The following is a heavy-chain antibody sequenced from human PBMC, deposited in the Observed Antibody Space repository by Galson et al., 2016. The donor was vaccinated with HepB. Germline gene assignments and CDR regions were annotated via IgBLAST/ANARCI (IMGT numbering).Heavy chain of an antibody. V-gene: IGHV3-53*01. J-gene: IGHJ3*02. CDR1: GFIMNSDY. Sequence: SLRLSCAASGFIMNSDYISWVRQAPGKGLEWIALLYSVGTTHYADSVQGRFTISQDNSKTTLFLQMNNLRVEDTATYYCADSSGSYYDAFDIWGPGTMVTVTS. D-gene: IGHD3-22*01. CDR3: ADSSGSYYDAFDI. CDR2: LYSVGTT.